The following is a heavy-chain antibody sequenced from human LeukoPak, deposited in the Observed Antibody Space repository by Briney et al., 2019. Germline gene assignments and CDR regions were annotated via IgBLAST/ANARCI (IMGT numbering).Heavy chain of an antibody. J-gene: IGHJ4*02. V-gene: IGHV3-30*02. CDR2: IRYDGSNK. Sequence: GGSLRLSCAASGFTFSSYGMHWVRQAPGKGLEWVAFIRYDGSNKYYADSVKGRFTISRDNSKNTLYLQMNSLRAEDTAVYYCAKVPYSSSYYFDYWGQGTLVTVSS. CDR3: AKVPYSSSYYFDY. D-gene: IGHD6-6*01. CDR1: GFTFSSYG.